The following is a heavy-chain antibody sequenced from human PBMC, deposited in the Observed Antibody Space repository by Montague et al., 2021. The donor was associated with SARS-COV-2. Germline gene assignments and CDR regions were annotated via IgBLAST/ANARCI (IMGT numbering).Heavy chain of an antibody. V-gene: IGHV4-61*02. J-gene: IGHJ5*02. CDR2: IFTRGST. D-gene: IGHD2-2*01. CDR3: TREVLAAMRPWFDP. Sequence: TLSLTCTVSGDSISGGPYYWTWIRQPAGKGLEWIGRIFTRGSTLYNPSLSSRVTISVDTSKNQSSLTLSSVTAADTAIYYCTREVLAAMRPWFDPWGQGTLVTVSS. CDR1: GDSISGGPYY.